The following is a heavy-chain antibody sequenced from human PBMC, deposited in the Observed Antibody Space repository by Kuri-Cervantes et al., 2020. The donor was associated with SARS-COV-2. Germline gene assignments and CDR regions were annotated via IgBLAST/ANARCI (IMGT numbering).Heavy chain of an antibody. J-gene: IGHJ5*02. D-gene: IGHD3-10*01. CDR2: IYYSGST. CDR3: AREGRSYGSGSYYSGGDWFDP. Sequence: SQTLSLTCAVYGGSFSGYYWGWIRQPPGKGLEWIGSIYYSGSTYYNPSLKSRVTMSVDTSKNQFSLKLSSVTAADTAVYYCAREGRSYGSGSYYSGGDWFDPWGQGTLVTVSS. CDR1: GGSFSGYY. V-gene: IGHV4-34*11.